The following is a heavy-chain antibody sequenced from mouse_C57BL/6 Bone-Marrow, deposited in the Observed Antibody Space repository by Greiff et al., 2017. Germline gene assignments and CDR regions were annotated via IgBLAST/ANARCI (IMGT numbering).Heavy chain of an antibody. J-gene: IGHJ4*01. CDR1: GFTFRDYY. CDR3: ARRGTTVVAVDY. D-gene: IGHD1-1*01. Sequence: EVMLVESGGGLVQPGGSLKLSCAASGFTFRDYYMYWVRQTPEKRLEWVAYISNGGGSTYYPDTVKGRFTISRDNAKNTLYLQMSRLKSEDTAMYYCARRGTTVVAVDYWGQGTSVTVSS. V-gene: IGHV5-12*01. CDR2: ISNGGGST.